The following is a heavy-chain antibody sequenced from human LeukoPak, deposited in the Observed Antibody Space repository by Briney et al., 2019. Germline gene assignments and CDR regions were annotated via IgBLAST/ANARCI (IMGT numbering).Heavy chain of an antibody. CDR1: GFTFSSDW. D-gene: IGHD3-22*01. V-gene: IGHV3-7*01. J-gene: IGHJ4*02. CDR2: INPDGSEK. Sequence: GGSLRLSCAVSGFTFSSDWMIWVRQAPGKGLEWVANINPDGSEKNYVDSVRGRFTISRDNAKNSLDLQMNSLRVEDTAVYYCAKSRPKRITMIVVVTYYFDYWGQGTLVTVSS. CDR3: AKSRPKRITMIVVVTYYFDY.